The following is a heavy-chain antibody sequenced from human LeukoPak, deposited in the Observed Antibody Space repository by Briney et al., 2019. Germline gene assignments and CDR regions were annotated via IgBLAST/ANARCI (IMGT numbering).Heavy chain of an antibody. V-gene: IGHV4-59*08. CDR1: GASFTSNY. Sequence: KASETLSLTCTVSGASFTSNYWSWIRQPPGKGLEWIGYIYYSGTTTYNPSLERRVTMSVDMSKTQFSLRLNSVTATDTAVYYCARLDCGGDCYVDYWGQGILVTVSP. CDR3: ARLDCGGDCYVDY. J-gene: IGHJ4*02. CDR2: IYYSGTT. D-gene: IGHD2-21*02.